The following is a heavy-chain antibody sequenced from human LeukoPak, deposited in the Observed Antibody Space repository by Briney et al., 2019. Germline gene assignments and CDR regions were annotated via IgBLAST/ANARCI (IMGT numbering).Heavy chain of an antibody. CDR3: ATDPYDDLHFQH. V-gene: IGHV3-15*01. CDR2: IRSNSAGCTT. J-gene: IGHJ1*01. D-gene: IGHD3-22*01. CDR1: GFTFKTAW. Sequence: GGSLRLSCAASGFTFKTAWMSWVRQAPGKGLEWVGRIRSNSAGCTTHYPTFVKGRFSISRDDSKNRLYLQLNSLTTEDTGVYYCATDPYDDLHFQHWGQGTLVTVSS.